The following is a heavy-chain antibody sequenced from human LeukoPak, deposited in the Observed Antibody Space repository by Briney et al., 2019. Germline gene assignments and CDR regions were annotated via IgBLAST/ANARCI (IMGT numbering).Heavy chain of an antibody. CDR1: GFTFSSFR. V-gene: IGHV3-7*04. J-gene: IGHJ4*02. CDR2: IKQDGSEK. D-gene: IGHD3-10*01. Sequence: GGSLRLSCAAAGFTFSSFRMTWVRQAPGKGLEWVANIKQDGSEKYYVDSLKGRFTISRDNAKNSLYLQMNSLRAEDTAVYYCARDYYDSGSYCFDYWGQGTLVTVSS. CDR3: ARDYYDSGSYCFDY.